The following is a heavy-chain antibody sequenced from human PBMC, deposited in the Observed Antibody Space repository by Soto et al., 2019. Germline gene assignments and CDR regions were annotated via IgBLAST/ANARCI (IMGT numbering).Heavy chain of an antibody. CDR1: GGSISSGGYY. J-gene: IGHJ5*02. D-gene: IGHD2-2*01. CDR2: IYYSGST. CDR3: ARFHIVVVPADPKGNWFDP. V-gene: IGHV4-31*03. Sequence: SETLSLTCTVSGGSISSGGYYWSWIRQHPGKGLEWIGYIYYSGSTYYNPSLKSRVTISVDTSKNQFSLKLSSVTAADTAVYYCARFHIVVVPADPKGNWFDPWGQGTLVTVSS.